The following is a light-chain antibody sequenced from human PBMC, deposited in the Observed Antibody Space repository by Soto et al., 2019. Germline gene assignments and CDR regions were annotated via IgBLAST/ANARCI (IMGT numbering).Light chain of an antibody. CDR1: TCDLDGYKY. V-gene: IGLV2-14*03. Sequence: QSALTQPASVSGSPGQSVTLSCTGTTCDLDGYKYVSWYQHHPGKAPKMLIYDGSGRPSGVSHRFSGSKSGNTASLTISGLQAEDEAYYYCTSYTSTTTQVVFGGGTKLTVL. J-gene: IGLJ2*01. CDR2: DGS. CDR3: TSYTSTTTQVV.